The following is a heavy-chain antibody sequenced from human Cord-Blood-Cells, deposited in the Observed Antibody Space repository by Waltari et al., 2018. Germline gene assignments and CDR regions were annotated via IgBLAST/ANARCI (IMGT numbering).Heavy chain of an antibody. Sequence: EVQLVESGGGLVQPGGSLRLSCAASGFTFSSYWLHWVRQAPGRGLVGVSRIEGGGGSTSYADSVNGRFTSSRDNAKNTLYLQMNSLRAEDTAVYYCATSIVVVTAIEYWGQGTLVTVSS. CDR3: ATSIVVVTAIEY. V-gene: IGHV3-74*01. CDR1: GFTFSSYW. J-gene: IGHJ4*02. D-gene: IGHD2-21*02. CDR2: IEGGGGST.